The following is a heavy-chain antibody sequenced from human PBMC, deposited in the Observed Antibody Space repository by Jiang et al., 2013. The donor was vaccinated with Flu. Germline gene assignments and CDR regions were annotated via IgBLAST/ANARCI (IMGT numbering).Heavy chain of an antibody. V-gene: IGHV4-39*07. Sequence: GPGLVKSSETLSLTCSVSGGSLSSTTYYWGWIRQPPGKGLEWIGSIYHSGSTYYNPSLRSRLTLSVHTSKNQIFXKLTSVTAADTAVYYCARAQKYSGFELPYFDHWGQGTLVIVSS. CDR1: GGSLSSTTYY. CDR2: IYHSGST. D-gene: IGHD5-12*01. J-gene: IGHJ4*02. CDR3: ARAQKYSGFELPYFDH.